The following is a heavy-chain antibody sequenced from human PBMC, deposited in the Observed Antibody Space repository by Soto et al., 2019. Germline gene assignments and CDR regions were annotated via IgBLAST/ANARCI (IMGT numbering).Heavy chain of an antibody. V-gene: IGHV3-48*03. CDR2: IATGGDRI. CDR3: AGEHVFIFASDEAFNV. Sequence: EEQLVESGGDLVQPGGSLRLSCTSSGFALDTYDMNWVRLAPGKDLEWISHIATGGDRIYYADSVKGRFTISRDNARNALYLQNNSLRDDDTGRSYCAGEHVFIFASDEAFNVWGQGTVVTVSS. CDR1: GFALDTYD. D-gene: IGHD3-3*02. J-gene: IGHJ3*01.